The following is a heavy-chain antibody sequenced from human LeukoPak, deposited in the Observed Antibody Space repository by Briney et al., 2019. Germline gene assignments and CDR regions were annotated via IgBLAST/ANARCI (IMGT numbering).Heavy chain of an antibody. CDR3: ARGVPTGIDYFDS. CDR1: GFTFSSYA. Sequence: PGRSLRLSCAASGFTFSSYAMHWVRQAPGKGLEWVAVISYDGSNKYYADSVKGRFTISRDNSKNTLYLQMNSLRAEDTAVYYCARGVPTGIDYFDSWGQGTLVTVSS. J-gene: IGHJ4*02. D-gene: IGHD1-1*01. CDR2: ISYDGSNK. V-gene: IGHV3-30-3*01.